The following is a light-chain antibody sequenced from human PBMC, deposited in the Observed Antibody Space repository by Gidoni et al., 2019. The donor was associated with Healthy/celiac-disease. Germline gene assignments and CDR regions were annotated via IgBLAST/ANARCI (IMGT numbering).Light chain of an antibody. CDR2: WAS. CDR3: QQYYSTPLT. V-gene: IGKV4-1*01. Sequence: DIVMTQSPEALAVSMGERATINCKSSRSVLYSSNNKNYLAWYRQKPGQPPKLLIYWASTRESVVPDRFSGSGSGTDFTLTISSLQAEDVAVYYCQQYYSTPLTFGGGTKVEIK. J-gene: IGKJ4*01. CDR1: RSVLYSSNNKNY.